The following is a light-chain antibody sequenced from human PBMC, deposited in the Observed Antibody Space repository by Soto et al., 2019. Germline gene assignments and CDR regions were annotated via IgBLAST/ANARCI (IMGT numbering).Light chain of an antibody. J-gene: IGKJ4*01. CDR3: QQRSHWPPLT. CDR1: QSVSTY. CDR2: DAS. Sequence: EIVLTQSPATLSMSPGERATLSCRASQSVSTYLAWYQQKPGQAPRLLIFDASNRASGIPSRFSCSGSGTNFPLTIIRLEPEDFAVYFCQQRSHWPPLTFGGGTKVEIK. V-gene: IGKV3-11*01.